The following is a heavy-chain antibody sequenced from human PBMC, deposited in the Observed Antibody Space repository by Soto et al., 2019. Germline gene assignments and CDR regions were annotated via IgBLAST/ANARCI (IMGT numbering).Heavy chain of an antibody. CDR3: ARLTGIDPYSGYDCCGAPDY. Sequence: PVQSLNISGKGSGYSFTSYWIGWVRQMREKGLEWMGIIYPGDSDTRYSPSYQGQVTISADKSISTAYLQWSSLKASDTAMYYCARLTGIDPYSGYDCCGAPDYWGQGTLVTVSS. V-gene: IGHV5-51*01. J-gene: IGHJ4*02. CDR1: GYSFTSYW. CDR2: IYPGDSDT. D-gene: IGHD5-12*01.